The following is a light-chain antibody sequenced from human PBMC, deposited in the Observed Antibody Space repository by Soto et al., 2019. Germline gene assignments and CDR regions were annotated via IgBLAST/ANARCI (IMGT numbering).Light chain of an antibody. Sequence: QSALTQPASVSGSPGQSITISCTGTSSDVGGYNYVCWYQQYPGKAPKLIIYAVTARPSGVSNRFSGSKSGNTASLSISGLQAEDEADYYCSSYTSSGTVVFGGGTKLTVL. CDR2: AVT. J-gene: IGLJ2*01. CDR3: SSYTSSGTVV. V-gene: IGLV2-14*01. CDR1: SSDVGGYNY.